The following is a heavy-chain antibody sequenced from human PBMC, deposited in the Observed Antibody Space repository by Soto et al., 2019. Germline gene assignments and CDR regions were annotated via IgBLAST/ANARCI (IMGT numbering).Heavy chain of an antibody. CDR2: IYWNDDK. Sequence: GSGPTLVNPTQTLTLTCTFSGFSLSTSGVGVGWIRQPPGKALEWLALIYWNDDKRYSPSLKSRLTITKDTSKNQVVLTMTNVDPVDTATYYCAHPRGRAAAGRNWYFDLWGRGTLVTAPQ. D-gene: IGHD6-13*01. CDR1: GFSLSTSGVG. J-gene: IGHJ2*01. V-gene: IGHV2-5*01. CDR3: AHPRGRAAAGRNWYFDL.